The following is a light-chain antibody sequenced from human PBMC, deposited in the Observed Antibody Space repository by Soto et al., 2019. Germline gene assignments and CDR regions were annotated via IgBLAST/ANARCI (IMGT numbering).Light chain of an antibody. CDR2: DAY. V-gene: IGKV3-11*01. J-gene: IGKJ5*01. Sequence: EVVLKQSPVTLSFSPGERATLSCRASQSFRGLLAWYQQKPGQAPRLLIYDAYNRATGIPPRFSGSGSGTDFTLTISSLEPEDSAVYYCQQRHMWPITFGQGTRLEIK. CDR3: QQRHMWPIT. CDR1: QSFRGL.